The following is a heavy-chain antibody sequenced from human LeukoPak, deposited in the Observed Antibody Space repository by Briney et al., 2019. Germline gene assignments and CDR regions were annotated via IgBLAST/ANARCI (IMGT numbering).Heavy chain of an antibody. CDR1: GFTFSDYY. Sequence: GRSLRLSCAASGFTFSDYYMSWIRQAPGKGLEWVSYISSSSSYTNYADSVKGRFTISRDNAKNSLYLQMNSLRAEDTAVYYCARVEYSSSVLDYWGQGTLVTVSS. J-gene: IGHJ4*02. D-gene: IGHD6-6*01. CDR2: ISSSSSYT. CDR3: ARVEYSSSVLDY. V-gene: IGHV3-11*06.